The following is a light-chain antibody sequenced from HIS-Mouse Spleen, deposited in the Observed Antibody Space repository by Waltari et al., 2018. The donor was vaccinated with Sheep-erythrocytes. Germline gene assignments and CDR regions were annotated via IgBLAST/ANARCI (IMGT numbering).Light chain of an antibody. CDR3: CSYAGSYNHV. CDR1: SSNIGSNT. CDR2: SNN. V-gene: IGLV1-44*01. J-gene: IGLJ1*01. Sequence: QSVLTQPPSASGTPGQRVTISCSGSSSNIGSNTVNWYQQLPGTAPKLLIYSNNHRPSGVPDRFSGSKSGNTASLTISGLQAEDEADYYCCSYAGSYNHVFATGTKVTVL.